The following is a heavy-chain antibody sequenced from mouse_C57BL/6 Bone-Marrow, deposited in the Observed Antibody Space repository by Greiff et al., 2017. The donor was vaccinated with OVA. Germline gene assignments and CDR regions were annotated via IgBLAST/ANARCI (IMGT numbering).Heavy chain of an antibody. CDR2: IDPSDSYT. D-gene: IGHD1-1*01. CDR1: GYTFTSYW. J-gene: IGHJ2*01. V-gene: IGHV1-69*01. CDR3: ARENDGSSL. Sequence: QVQLQQPGAELVMPGASVKLSCKASGYTFTSYWMDWVKQRPGQGLEWIGEIDPSDSYTNYNRKFKGKATLTVDKSSSTAYMQLSSLTSEDSAVYYCARENDGSSLWGQGTTLTVSS.